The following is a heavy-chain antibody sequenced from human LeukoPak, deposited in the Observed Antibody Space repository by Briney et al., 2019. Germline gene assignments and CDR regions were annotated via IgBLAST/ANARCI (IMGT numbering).Heavy chain of an antibody. CDR2: IIPIFGTA. D-gene: IGHD1-26*01. V-gene: IGHV1-69*13. CDR3: VRASLGDVGSMRDYYYMDV. CDR1: GGTFSSYA. J-gene: IGHJ6*03. Sequence: SVKVSCKASGGTFSSYAISWVRQAPGQGLEWMGGIIPIFGTANYAQKFQGRVTITADESMTTAYMELSRLRSEDTAVYYCVRASLGDVGSMRDYYYMDVWGKGTTVIISS.